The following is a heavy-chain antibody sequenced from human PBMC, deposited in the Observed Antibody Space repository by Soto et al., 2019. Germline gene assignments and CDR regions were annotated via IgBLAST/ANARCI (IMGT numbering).Heavy chain of an antibody. CDR3: ARQNGDYYCDGMDV. J-gene: IGHJ6*02. V-gene: IGHV3-30-3*01. CDR2: ISYDGSNK. Sequence: QVQLVESGGGVVQPGRSQRLSCAASGFTFSSYAMHWVRQAPGKGLEWVAVISYDGSNKYYADSVKGRFTISRDNSKNTLYQQMNSLRAEDTAVYYCARQNGDYYCDGMDVWGQGTTVTVSS. D-gene: IGHD4-17*01. CDR1: GFTFSSYA.